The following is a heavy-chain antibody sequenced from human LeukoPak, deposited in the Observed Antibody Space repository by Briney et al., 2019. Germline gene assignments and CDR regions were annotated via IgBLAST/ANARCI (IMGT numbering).Heavy chain of an antibody. V-gene: IGHV3-9*01. Sequence: GGSLRLSCAASGFDFDDYAMHWVRHAPGKGLEWVSGISWDSVTIAYAGPLEGRFTVSRDNAKNSLYLQMDNLRIEDTALYYCVKDPGSHGNYFFDSWGQGALVTVS. CDR3: VKDPGSHGNYFFDS. D-gene: IGHD3-3*01. J-gene: IGHJ4*02. CDR1: GFDFDDYA. CDR2: ISWDSVTI.